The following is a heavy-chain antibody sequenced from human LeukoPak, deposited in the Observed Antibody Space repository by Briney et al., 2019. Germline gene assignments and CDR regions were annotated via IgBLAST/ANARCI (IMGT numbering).Heavy chain of an antibody. V-gene: IGHV1-8*01. D-gene: IGHD6-19*01. J-gene: IGHJ5*02. CDR3: ATNTHGTSIAVAAPQGSWFDP. CDR2: MNPNSGNT. Sequence: GASVKVSCKASGYTFTSYDINWVRQATGQGLEWMGWMNPNSGNTGYAQKFQGRVTMTRNTSISTAYMELSSLRSGDTAVYYCATNTHGTSIAVAAPQGSWFDPWGQGTLVTVSS. CDR1: GYTFTSYD.